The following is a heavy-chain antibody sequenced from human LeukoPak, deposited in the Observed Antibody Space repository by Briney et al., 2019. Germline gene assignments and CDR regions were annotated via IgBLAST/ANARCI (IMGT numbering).Heavy chain of an antibody. CDR2: ISYYGSNK. Sequence: GGSLRLSCAASGFTFSSYAMHWVRQAPGKGLEWVAVISYYGSNKYYADSVKGRFTISRDNSKNTLYLQMNSLRAEDTAVYYCARERCSSTSCRRNPDYWGQGTLVTVSS. CDR3: ARERCSSTSCRRNPDY. D-gene: IGHD2-2*01. V-gene: IGHV3-30*04. CDR1: GFTFSSYA. J-gene: IGHJ4*02.